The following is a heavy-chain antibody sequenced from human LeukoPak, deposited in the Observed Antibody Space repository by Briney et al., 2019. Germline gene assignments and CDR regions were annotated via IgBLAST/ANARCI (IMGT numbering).Heavy chain of an antibody. CDR3: AREAYMIDILTGYYIDY. D-gene: IGHD3-9*01. V-gene: IGHV3-30*04. J-gene: IGHJ4*02. Sequence: GGSLRLSCAASGFTFSSYAMHRVRQAPGKGLEWVAVISYDGSNKYYADSVKGRFTISRDNSKNTLYLQMNSLRAEDTAVYYCAREAYMIDILTGYYIDYWGQGTLVTVSS. CDR1: GFTFSSYA. CDR2: ISYDGSNK.